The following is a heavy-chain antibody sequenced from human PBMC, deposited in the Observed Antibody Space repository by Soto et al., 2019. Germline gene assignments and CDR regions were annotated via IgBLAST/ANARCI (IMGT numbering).Heavy chain of an antibody. V-gene: IGHV4-61*01. CDR1: GGAVSSGTYY. CDR2: IYFTGST. J-gene: IGHJ5*02. CDR3: ARGPPCFQWSVP. D-gene: IGHD2-21*01. Sequence: SETLSLTCTVSGGAVSSGTYYWSWIRQPPGKGLEWIGHIYFTGSTNYNPSLKSRVTMSLDTSRNQFSLKLSSVNAADTAVYSCARGPPCFQWSVPRCLGTLFT.